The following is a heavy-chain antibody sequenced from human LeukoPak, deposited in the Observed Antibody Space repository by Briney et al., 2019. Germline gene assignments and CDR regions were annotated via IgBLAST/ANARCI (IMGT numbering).Heavy chain of an antibody. Sequence: SSETLSLTCTVSGGSISSYYWSWIRQPPGKGLEWIGYIYYSGSTNYNPSLKSRVTISVDTSKNQFSLKLSSVTAADTAVYYCARDLKLDYWGQGTLVTVSS. CDR1: GGSISSYY. CDR2: IYYSGST. J-gene: IGHJ4*02. V-gene: IGHV4-59*12. D-gene: IGHD5-24*01. CDR3: ARDLKLDY.